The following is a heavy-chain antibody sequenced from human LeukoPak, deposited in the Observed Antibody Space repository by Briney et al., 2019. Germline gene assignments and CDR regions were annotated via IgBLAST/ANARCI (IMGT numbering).Heavy chain of an antibody. Sequence: SESLSLTCTVSGGSISSYYRSWIRQPPGKGLEWIGYIYYSGSTNYNPSLKSRVTISVDTSKNQFSLKLSSVTAADTAVYYCARTSSGWFYYYYYGMDVWGQGTTVTVSS. CDR1: GGSISSYY. CDR3: ARTSSGWFYYYYYGMDV. D-gene: IGHD6-19*01. J-gene: IGHJ6*02. CDR2: IYYSGST. V-gene: IGHV4-59*01.